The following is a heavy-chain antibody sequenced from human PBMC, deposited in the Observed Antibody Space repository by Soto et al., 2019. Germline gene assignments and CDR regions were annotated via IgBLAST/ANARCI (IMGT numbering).Heavy chain of an antibody. D-gene: IGHD2-2*01. V-gene: IGHV1-18*01. CDR1: GYTFTSYG. CDR2: ISAYNGNT. J-gene: IGHJ6*02. Sequence: ASVKVSCKASGYTFTSYGISWVRQAPGQGLEWMGWISAYNGNTNYAQKLQGRVTMTTDTSTSTAYMELRSLRSDDTAVYYCAREGTAAPRGNYYYYYGMDVWGQGTTVTVSS. CDR3: AREGTAAPRGNYYYYYGMDV.